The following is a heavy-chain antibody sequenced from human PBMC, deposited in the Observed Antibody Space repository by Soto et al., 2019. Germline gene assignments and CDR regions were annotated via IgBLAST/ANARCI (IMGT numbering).Heavy chain of an antibody. CDR2: ISGSGGST. Sequence: EVQLLESGGGLVQPGGSLRLSCAASGFTFSSYAMSWVRQAPGKGLEWVSPISGSGGSTYYADSVKGRFTISRDNSKNTLYLQMNSLRAEDTAVYYCAKDLHCSKGVCTRYYYYFGMDVGGQGATVTVS. J-gene: IGHJ6*02. CDR1: GFTFSSYA. CDR3: AKDLHCSKGVCTRYYYYFGMDV. V-gene: IGHV3-23*01. D-gene: IGHD2-8*01.